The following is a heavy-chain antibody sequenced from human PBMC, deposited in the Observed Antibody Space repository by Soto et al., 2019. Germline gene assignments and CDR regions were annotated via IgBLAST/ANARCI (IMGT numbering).Heavy chain of an antibody. J-gene: IGHJ4*02. D-gene: IGHD7-27*01. CDR3: ARDPKTSGGQHWAFNYFDS. Sequence: GGSLRLSCTSSTISINVHGIQWVRQAPAKGLEWVAFISNDGRVQYYADSVKGRFTISRDNSKSTLYLQVDSLRPEDAAVYYCARDPKTSGGQHWAFNYFDSWGQGTLVTVSS. CDR1: TISINVHG. CDR2: ISNDGRVQ. V-gene: IGHV3-30*03.